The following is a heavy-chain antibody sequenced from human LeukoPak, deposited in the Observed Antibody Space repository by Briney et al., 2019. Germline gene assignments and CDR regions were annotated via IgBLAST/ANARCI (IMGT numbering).Heavy chain of an antibody. D-gene: IGHD2-8*02. CDR1: GGSISSGSYY. J-gene: IGHJ4*02. CDR2: IYTSGST. Sequence: PSETLSLTCTVSGGSISSGSYYWSGIRQPAWKGLEWIGRIYTSGSTNYNPSLKSRVTISVDTSKNQFSLKLSSVTAADTAVYYCARGPLWYYFDYWGQGTLVTVSS. V-gene: IGHV4-61*02. CDR3: ARGPLWYYFDY.